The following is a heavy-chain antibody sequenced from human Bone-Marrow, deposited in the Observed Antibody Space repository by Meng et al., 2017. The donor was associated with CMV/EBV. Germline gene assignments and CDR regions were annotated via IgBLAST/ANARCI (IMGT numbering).Heavy chain of an antibody. J-gene: IGHJ4*02. V-gene: IGHV3-30*04. D-gene: IGHD3-10*01. CDR2: ISYAGSNK. Sequence: GGSLRLSCAASGFTFSSYAMHWVRQAPGKGLEWVAVISYAGSNKYYADSVKGRFTISRDNSKNTLYLQMNSLRAEDTAVYYCARDAASMVRGVMGYWGQGTLVTVSS. CDR1: GFTFSSYA. CDR3: ARDAASMVRGVMGY.